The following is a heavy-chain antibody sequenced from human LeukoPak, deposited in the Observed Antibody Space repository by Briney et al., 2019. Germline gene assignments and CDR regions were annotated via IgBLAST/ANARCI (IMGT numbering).Heavy chain of an antibody. J-gene: IGHJ4*02. CDR2: IHYSGST. CDR1: GGSISSSSYY. V-gene: IGHV4-39*01. Sequence: EPSETLSLTCTVSGGSISSSSYYWGWIRQPPGKGLEWIGGIHYSGSTYYNPSLKSRVTISVDTSENQLSLKLSSVTAADTAVYYCAGDYGDLFDYWGQGTLVTVSS. D-gene: IGHD4-17*01. CDR3: AGDYGDLFDY.